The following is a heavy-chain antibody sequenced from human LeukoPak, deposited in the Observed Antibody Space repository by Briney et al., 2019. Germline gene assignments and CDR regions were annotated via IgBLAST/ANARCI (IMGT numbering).Heavy chain of an antibody. V-gene: IGHV2-5*02. CDR3: AHRRTYYYGSGSYYNPYYFDY. D-gene: IGHD3-10*01. CDR1: GFSLSTSGVG. Sequence: SGPTLVKPTQTLTLTCTFSGFSLSTSGVGVGWIRQPPGKALEWLALIYWDDDKRYSPSLKSRLTTTKDTSKNQVVLTMTNMDPVDTATYYCAHRRTYYYGSGSYYNPYYFDYWGQGTLVTVSS. CDR2: IYWDDDK. J-gene: IGHJ4*02.